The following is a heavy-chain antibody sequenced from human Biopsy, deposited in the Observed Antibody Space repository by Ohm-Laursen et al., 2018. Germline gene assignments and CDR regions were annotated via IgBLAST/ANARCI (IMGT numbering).Heavy chain of an antibody. CDR1: GFSFDNYA. CDR3: AKGGYCTTTSCYMDVDY. D-gene: IGHD2-2*02. J-gene: IGHJ4*02. V-gene: IGHV3-23*01. CDR2: ISGSGGST. Sequence: SLRLSCAASGFSFDNYAMNWVRQAPGEGLEWVSTISGSGGSTYYADSVKGRFTISRDASKNTLYLLMNSLRAEDTAMYYCAKGGYCTTTSCYMDVDYWGQGTLVTVSS.